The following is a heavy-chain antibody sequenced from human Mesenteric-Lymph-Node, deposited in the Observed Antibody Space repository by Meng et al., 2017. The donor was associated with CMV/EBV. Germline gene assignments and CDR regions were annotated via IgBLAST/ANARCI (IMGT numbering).Heavy chain of an antibody. CDR1: RYTFTNYA. CDR2: INTNTGNP. V-gene: IGHV7-4-1*02. Sequence: SRYTFTNYAMNWVRQAPGQGLEWMAWINTNTGNPTYAQGFTGRFVFSLDTSVSTAYLQISSLKAEDTAVYYCARVLTMVRGVYYFDYWGQGTLVTVSS. D-gene: IGHD3-10*01. J-gene: IGHJ4*02. CDR3: ARVLTMVRGVYYFDY.